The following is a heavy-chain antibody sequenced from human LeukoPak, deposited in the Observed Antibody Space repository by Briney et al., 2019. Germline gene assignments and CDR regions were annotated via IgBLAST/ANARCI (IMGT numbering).Heavy chain of an antibody. J-gene: IGHJ4*02. V-gene: IGHV3-30*03. CDR2: ITYDGYCK. Sequence: GGSLRLSCAASGFTFTSYGMHWVRQSPGKGLEWVALITYDGYCKYYSDSVKGRFTISSDTSKNTLYLQMNSLRAEDTAVYYCARDLSPVVRASPMGYWGQGTLVTVSS. D-gene: IGHD3-10*01. CDR3: ARDLSPVVRASPMGY. CDR1: GFTFTSYG.